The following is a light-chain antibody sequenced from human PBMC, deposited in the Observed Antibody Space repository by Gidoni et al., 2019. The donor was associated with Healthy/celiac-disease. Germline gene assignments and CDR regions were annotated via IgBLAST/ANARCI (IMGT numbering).Light chain of an antibody. CDR1: QSVSSN. CDR3: QQYNNWPSYT. CDR2: GAS. V-gene: IGKV3-15*01. Sequence: DIVMTPSLATLSVSPGERATHSCRASQSVSSNLARCQKNHGQAPSLLIYGASTRATGSPARFGGSGSGTEFTLTISRLQSEDFAVYCCQQYNNWPSYTFGQGTKLEIK. J-gene: IGKJ2*01.